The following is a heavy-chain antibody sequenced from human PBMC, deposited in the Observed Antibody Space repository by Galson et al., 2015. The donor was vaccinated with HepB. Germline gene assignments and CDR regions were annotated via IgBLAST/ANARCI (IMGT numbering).Heavy chain of an antibody. CDR1: GYTLTSYA. J-gene: IGHJ4*02. V-gene: IGHV1-3*01. CDR2: INAGNGNT. D-gene: IGHD1-1*01. Sequence: SVKVSCKASGYTLTSYAMHWVRQAPGQRLEWMGWINAGNGNTKYSQKFQGRVTITRDTSASTAYMELSSLRSEDTAVYYCARSVGTRGYYFDYWGQGTLVTVSS. CDR3: ARSVGTRGYYFDY.